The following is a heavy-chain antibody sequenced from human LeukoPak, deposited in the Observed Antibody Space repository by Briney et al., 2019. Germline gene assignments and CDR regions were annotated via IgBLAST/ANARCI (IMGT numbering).Heavy chain of an antibody. CDR2: ISSSSSYI. D-gene: IGHD4-23*01. V-gene: IGHV3-21*01. Sequence: PGRSLRLSCAASGFTVSSNYMSWVRQAPGKGLEWVSSISSSSSYIYYADSVKGRFTISRDNAKNSLYLQMNSLRAEDTAVYYCASGQGGNPLTYFDYWGQGTLVTVSS. CDR3: ASGQGGNPLTYFDY. CDR1: GFTVSSNY. J-gene: IGHJ4*02.